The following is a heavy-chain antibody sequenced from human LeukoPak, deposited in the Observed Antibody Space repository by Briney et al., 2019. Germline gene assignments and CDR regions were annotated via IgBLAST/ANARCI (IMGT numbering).Heavy chain of an antibody. J-gene: IGHJ5*01. CDR1: GFTFSNYA. D-gene: IGHD3-3*01. CDR3: AKGGVRSGLYDS. V-gene: IGHV3-23*01. CDR2: IGGSGGTT. Sequence: AGGSLRLSCAVSGFTFSNYAMSWVRQAPGKGLQWVSLIGGSGGTTYYTDSVKGRFTISRDNSKNTLYLQMNSLRAEDTAVYYCAKGGVRSGLYDSWGQGTLVTVSS.